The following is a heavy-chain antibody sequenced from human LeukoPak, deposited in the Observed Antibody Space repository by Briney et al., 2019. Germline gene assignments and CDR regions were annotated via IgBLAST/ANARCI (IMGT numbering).Heavy chain of an antibody. CDR2: ISYDGSNK. Sequence: GGSLRLSCAASGFTFSSYGMHWFRQAPGKGLEWVAVISYDGSNKYYADSVKGRFTISRDNSKNTLYLQMNSLRAEDTAVYYCAKEIRGYSYGRSPFDYWGQGTLVTVSS. D-gene: IGHD5-18*01. J-gene: IGHJ4*02. CDR3: AKEIRGYSYGRSPFDY. V-gene: IGHV3-30*18. CDR1: GFTFSSYG.